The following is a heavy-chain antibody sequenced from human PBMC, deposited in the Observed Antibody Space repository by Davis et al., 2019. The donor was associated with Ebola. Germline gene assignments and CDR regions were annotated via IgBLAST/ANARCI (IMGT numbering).Heavy chain of an antibody. J-gene: IGHJ4*02. D-gene: IGHD5-24*01. V-gene: IGHV3-11*06. CDR2: LSISSGFT. Sequence: PGGSLRLSCAASGFSFRAYYMSWIRQAPGKGLEWVSYLSISSGFTNYADSVKGRFTISRDNAKNSLYLQMNSLRAEDTAVYYCARGPRKMATTNFDYWGQGTLVTVSS. CDR3: ARGPRKMATTNFDY. CDR1: GFSFRAYY.